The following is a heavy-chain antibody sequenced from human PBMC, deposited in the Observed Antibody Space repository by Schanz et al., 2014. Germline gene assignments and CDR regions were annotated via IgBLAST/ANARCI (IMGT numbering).Heavy chain of an antibody. Sequence: QVQLVQSGAEVKKPGASVKVSCQASGYTFTGYYMHWVRQAPGQGLEWMGQINPNSGATIYAQNFQGRVTMTRDTSISTAYMELSRLRSDDTAVYYCASLYDREYFDYWGQGTLVTVSS. D-gene: IGHD2-8*01. CDR1: GYTFTGYY. CDR3: ASLYDREYFDY. V-gene: IGHV1-2*06. J-gene: IGHJ4*02. CDR2: INPNSGAT.